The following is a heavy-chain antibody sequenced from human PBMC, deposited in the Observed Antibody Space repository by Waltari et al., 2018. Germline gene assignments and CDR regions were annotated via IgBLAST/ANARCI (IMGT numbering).Heavy chain of an antibody. Sequence: QFQLVQSGAEVKKPGASVKVYCEASGFTFSYYYVHCVRQAPGQGLEWMALFSPSGAGTRYAEKFQGRVTLTRDTSTSTVYMDLSSLRSEDTAVYYCATFVSGSFTFPDYWGQGTLVTVSS. CDR3: ATFVSGSFTFPDY. D-gene: IGHD3-16*01. J-gene: IGHJ4*02. V-gene: IGHV1-46*03. CDR1: GFTFSYYY. CDR2: FSPSGAGT.